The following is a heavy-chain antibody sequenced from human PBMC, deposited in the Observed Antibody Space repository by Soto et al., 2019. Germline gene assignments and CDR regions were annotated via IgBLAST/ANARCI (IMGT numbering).Heavy chain of an antibody. CDR3: ARDGPDYYASRMDV. CDR2: LHSGGDT. J-gene: IGHJ6*02. CDR1: GIPVSSNY. D-gene: IGHD3-10*01. V-gene: IGHV3-53*04. Sequence: EVQLVESGGGLVQPGGSLRLSCAASGIPVSSNYMTWVRQAPGKGLEWVSVLHSGGDTYYANSVKGRFTISRHDSTNTLFLQMNSLTAEDTAVYYCARDGPDYYASRMDVWGQGTTVTVSS.